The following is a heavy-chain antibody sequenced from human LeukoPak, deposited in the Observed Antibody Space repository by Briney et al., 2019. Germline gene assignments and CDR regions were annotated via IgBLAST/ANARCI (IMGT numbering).Heavy chain of an antibody. CDR2: MSPNSGDT. J-gene: IGHJ4*02. CDR3: VRDLYMAAASPHY. V-gene: IGHV1-2*02. CDR1: GYTFSDYS. D-gene: IGHD6-13*01. Sequence: ASVKVSCKASGYTFSDYSMHWVRQAPGQGPEWMGWMSPNSGDTHYAQKFQGRVTMTRDTSITTAYLELTRLTSDDTAVYYCVRDLYMAAASPHYWGQGTLVTVSS.